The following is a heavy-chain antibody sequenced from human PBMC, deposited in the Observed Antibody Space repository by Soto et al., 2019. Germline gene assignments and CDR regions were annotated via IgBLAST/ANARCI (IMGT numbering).Heavy chain of an antibody. CDR1: GGSISSYY. Sequence: SETLSLTCTVSGGSISSYYWSWIRQPPGRGLEWIGYIYYSGSTNYNPSLKSRVTISVDTSKNQFSLKLSSVTAADTAVYYCARAGGGQQLVRGWFDPWGQGTLVTVSS. CDR3: ARAGGGQQLVRGWFDP. J-gene: IGHJ5*02. CDR2: IYYSGST. D-gene: IGHD6-13*01. V-gene: IGHV4-59*12.